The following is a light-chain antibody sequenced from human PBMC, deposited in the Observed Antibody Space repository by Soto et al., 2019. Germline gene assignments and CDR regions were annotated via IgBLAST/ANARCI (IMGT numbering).Light chain of an antibody. J-gene: IGLJ1*01. V-gene: IGLV2-14*01. CDR2: DVS. CDR1: SSDVGGYNF. CDR3: SSYTSSSTLYV. Sequence: QSVLTQPASVSGSPGQSITISCTGTSSDVGGYNFVSWYQQHPGKAPKLMIYDVSNRPSGVSNRFSGSKSGNTASLTISGLQADDEGDYYCSSYTSSSTLYVFGNGTKVTVL.